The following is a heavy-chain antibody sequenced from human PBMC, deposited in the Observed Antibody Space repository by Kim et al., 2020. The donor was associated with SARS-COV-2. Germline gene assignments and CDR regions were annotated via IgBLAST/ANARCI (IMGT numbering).Heavy chain of an antibody. J-gene: IGHJ4*02. CDR3: ARLGIVATGGDY. D-gene: IGHD5-12*01. Sequence: NSTPSLKSRVTISVDTSKNQFSLTLSSVTAADTAVYYCARLGIVATGGDYWGQGTLVTVSS. V-gene: IGHV4-59*08.